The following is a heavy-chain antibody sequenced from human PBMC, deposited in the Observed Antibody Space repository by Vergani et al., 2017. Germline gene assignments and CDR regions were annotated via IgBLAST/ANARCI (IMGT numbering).Heavy chain of an antibody. J-gene: IGHJ1*01. CDR1: GGSFSGYY. V-gene: IGHV4-34*01. CDR2: INHSGST. D-gene: IGHD1-26*01. Sequence: QVQLQQWGAGLLKPSETLSLTCAVYGGSFSGYYWSWIRQPPGNGLEWIGEINHSGSTNYNPSLKSRVTMSLDTSKNQFSLRLSSVTAADTAVYYCARMGYGGSYYRAEYFQHWGQGTLVTVSS. CDR3: ARMGYGGSYYRAEYFQH.